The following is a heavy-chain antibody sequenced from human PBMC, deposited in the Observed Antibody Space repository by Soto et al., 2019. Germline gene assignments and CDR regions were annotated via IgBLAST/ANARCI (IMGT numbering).Heavy chain of an antibody. CDR2: IWYDGSNK. D-gene: IGHD6-13*01. Sequence: QVQLVESGGGVVQPGRSLRLSCAASGFTFSSYGMHWVRQAPGKGLEWVAVIWYDGSNKYYADSVKGRFTISSDNSKTTLYVQTNSLRAEDTAVYYCARDSSSWFGYYYYYGMDVWGQGTTVTVSS. J-gene: IGHJ6*02. V-gene: IGHV3-33*01. CDR3: ARDSSSWFGYYYYYGMDV. CDR1: GFTFSSYG.